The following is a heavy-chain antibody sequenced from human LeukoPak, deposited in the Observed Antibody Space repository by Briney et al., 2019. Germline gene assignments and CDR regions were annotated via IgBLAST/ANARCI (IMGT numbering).Heavy chain of an antibody. CDR1: GFTFSSYS. CDR3: ARGGYSSSWSGFDY. V-gene: IGHV3-21*01. D-gene: IGHD6-13*01. CDR2: ISSSSSYI. J-gene: IGHJ4*02. Sequence: GGSLRLSCAVSGFTFSSYSMNWVRQAPGKGLEWVSSISSSSSYIYYADSVKGRFTISRDNAKNSLYLQMNSLRAEDTAVYYCARGGYSSSWSGFDYWGQGTLVTVSS.